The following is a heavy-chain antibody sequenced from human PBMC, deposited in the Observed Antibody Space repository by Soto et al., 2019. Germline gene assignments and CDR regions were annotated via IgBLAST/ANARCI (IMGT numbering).Heavy chain of an antibody. CDR1: GYTFTNYA. CDR3: AWDRVVVVQATGVFDY. V-gene: IGHV1-3*01. CDR2: INGPKGDT. D-gene: IGHD2-15*01. Sequence: QVRLVQSEAEVKTPGASVKVSCMTSGYTFTNYAMHWVRQAPGQRPEWMGWINGPKGDTKYSQKFLGRVTITMDTSASTAYMELSSLRSEDTSVYYCAWDRVVVVQATGVFDYWGQGTLVTVSS. J-gene: IGHJ4*02.